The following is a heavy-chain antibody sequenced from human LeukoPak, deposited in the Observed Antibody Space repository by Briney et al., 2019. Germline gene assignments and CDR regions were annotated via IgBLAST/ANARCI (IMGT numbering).Heavy chain of an antibody. D-gene: IGHD6-19*01. CDR2: IFYSGST. J-gene: IGHJ5*01. CDR1: GGSISSSTYY. V-gene: IGHV4-39*01. Sequence: SETLSLTCTVSGGSISSSTYYWGWIRQPPGKGLEWIGSIFYSGSTYYNPSLKSRVTISVDTSKNQFSLKLSSVTAADTAVYYCARRSSGWYRHWFDSWGQGTLVTVSS. CDR3: ARRSSGWYRHWFDS.